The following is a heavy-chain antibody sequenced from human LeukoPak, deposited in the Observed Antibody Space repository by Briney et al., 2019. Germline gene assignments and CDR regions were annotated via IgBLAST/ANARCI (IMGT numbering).Heavy chain of an antibody. CDR1: GFTFDDYA. Sequence: GGSLRLSCAASGFTFDDYAMHWVRQAPGKGLEWVSSISWNSGSIGYADSVKGRFTISRDNAKNSLYLQMNSLRAEDTALYYCAKAPYYYYGMDVWGQGTTVTVSS. V-gene: IGHV3-9*01. CDR3: AKAPYYYYGMDV. CDR2: ISWNSGSI. J-gene: IGHJ6*02.